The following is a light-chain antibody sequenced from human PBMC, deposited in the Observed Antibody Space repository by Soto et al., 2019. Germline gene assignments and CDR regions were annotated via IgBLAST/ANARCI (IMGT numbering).Light chain of an antibody. V-gene: IGKV3-20*01. CDR1: QSVGQNY. CDR2: GAS. Sequence: EIVLTQSPGTLSLSPGERATLSCRASQSVGQNYLGWFQQKPGQAPRLLIYGASSRATGIPDRFSGSGSETDFTLTISRLEPEDSAVYYCQQYGGSPPKLTFGGGTKVEIK. CDR3: QQYGGSPPKLT. J-gene: IGKJ4*01.